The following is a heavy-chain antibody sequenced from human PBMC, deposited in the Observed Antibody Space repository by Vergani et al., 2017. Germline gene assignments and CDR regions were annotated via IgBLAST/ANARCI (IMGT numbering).Heavy chain of an antibody. Sequence: QVQLVQSGAEVKKPGASVKVSCKASGYTFTSYYMHWVRQAPGQGLEWMGIINPSGGSTSYAQEFQGRVTMTTDTSTTTAYMELRSLRSDDTAIYYCARDSRYGGGYNYGIDFWGQGTLVTVSS. D-gene: IGHD5-24*01. CDR2: INPSGGST. CDR1: GYTFTSYY. J-gene: IGHJ4*02. V-gene: IGHV1-46*01. CDR3: ARDSRYGGGYNYGIDF.